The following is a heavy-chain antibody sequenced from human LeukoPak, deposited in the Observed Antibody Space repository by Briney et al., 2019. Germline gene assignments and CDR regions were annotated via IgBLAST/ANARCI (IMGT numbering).Heavy chain of an antibody. CDR2: INPNSGGP. V-gene: IGHV1-2*02. J-gene: IGHJ5*02. D-gene: IGHD6-6*01. CDR3: ARSPPGIAARVGWFDP. Sequence: ASVKVSCKASGYTFTGYYMHWVRQAPGQGLEWMGWINPNSGGPNYAQKFQGRVTMTRDTSISTAYMELSRLRSDDTAVYYCARSPPGIAARVGWFDPWGQGTLVTVSS. CDR1: GYTFTGYY.